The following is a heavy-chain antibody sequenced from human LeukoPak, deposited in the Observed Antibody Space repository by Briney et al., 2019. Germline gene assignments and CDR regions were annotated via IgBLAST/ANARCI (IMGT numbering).Heavy chain of an antibody. Sequence: KSSETLSLTCTVSGGSISSSSYYWGWIRQPPGKGLEWIGSIYYSGSTYYNPSLKSRVTISVDTSRNQFSLKLSSVTAADTAVYYCARDRKRAVASLDYWGQGTLVTVSS. CDR1: GGSISSSSYY. V-gene: IGHV4-39*07. CDR2: IYYSGST. D-gene: IGHD6-19*01. J-gene: IGHJ4*02. CDR3: ARDRKRAVASLDY.